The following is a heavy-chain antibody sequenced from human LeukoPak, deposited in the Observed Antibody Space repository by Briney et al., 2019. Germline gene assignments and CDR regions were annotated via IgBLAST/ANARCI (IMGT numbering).Heavy chain of an antibody. D-gene: IGHD6-13*01. CDR2: IHNRGST. J-gene: IGHJ4*02. CDR1: GGSISSYY. V-gene: IGHV4-59*01. Sequence: SETLSLTCTVSGGSISSYYWSWIRQPPGKGLEWIGYIHNRGSTNYNPSLKSRVTISVDTSKNQFSLKLTSVTAADTAVYYCARAPYSSSWYYFDYWGQGTLVTVS. CDR3: ARAPYSSSWYYFDY.